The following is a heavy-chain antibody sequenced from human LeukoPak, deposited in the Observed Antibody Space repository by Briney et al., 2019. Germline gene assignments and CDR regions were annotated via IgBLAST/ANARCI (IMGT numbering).Heavy chain of an antibody. CDR2: IYHSGST. J-gene: IGHJ5*02. Sequence: SETLSLTCAVSGGSISSGGYSWSWIRQPPGKGLEWIGYIYHSGSTYYNPSLKSRVTISVDRSKNQFSLKLSSVTAADTAVYYCARDEYYDSSGYRNRWFDPWGLGTLVTVSS. CDR3: ARDEYYDSSGYRNRWFDP. D-gene: IGHD3-22*01. CDR1: GGSISSGGYS. V-gene: IGHV4-30-2*01.